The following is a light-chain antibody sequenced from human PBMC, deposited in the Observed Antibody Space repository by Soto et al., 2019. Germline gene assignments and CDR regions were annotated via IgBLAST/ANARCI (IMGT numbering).Light chain of an antibody. V-gene: IGKV3-11*01. Sequence: EIVLTQSPATLSLSPGEGATLSCRASQSISSYLAWYQQKPGQAPRLLIYDASSRATGIPARFSGSGSGTDFTLTISSLEPEDFAVYYCQQRSDWPPWTFGQGTKAEIK. CDR2: DAS. CDR3: QQRSDWPPWT. J-gene: IGKJ1*01. CDR1: QSISSY.